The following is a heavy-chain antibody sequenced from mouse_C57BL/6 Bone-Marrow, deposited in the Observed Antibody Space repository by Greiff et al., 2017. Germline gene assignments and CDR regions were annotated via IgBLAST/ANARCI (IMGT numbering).Heavy chain of an antibody. V-gene: IGHV1-64*01. CDR2: IHPNSGST. CDR1: GYTFTSYW. J-gene: IGHJ1*03. CDR3: ARKDYDGSLWYFDV. Sequence: QVQLQQPGAELVKPGASVKLSCKASGYTFTSYWMHWVKQRPGQGLEWIGMIHPNSGSTNYNEKFKSKATLTVDKSSSTAYMQLSSQTSEDSAVYYCARKDYDGSLWYFDVWGTGTTVTVSS. D-gene: IGHD1-1*01.